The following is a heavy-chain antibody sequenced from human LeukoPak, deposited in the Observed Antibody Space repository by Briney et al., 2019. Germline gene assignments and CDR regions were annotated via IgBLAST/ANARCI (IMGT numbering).Heavy chain of an antibody. V-gene: IGHV5-51*01. D-gene: IGHD3-10*01. Sequence: GESLKISCQGSGYNFTNYWIHWVRQMPGKGLEWMGIIYPGDSDTRYSPSFQGQVTISADKSISTAYLQWSSLKASDTAVYYCAIATIMGVTQSPFDYWGQGTLVTVSS. CDR3: AIATIMGVTQSPFDY. J-gene: IGHJ4*02. CDR1: GYNFTNYW. CDR2: IYPGDSDT.